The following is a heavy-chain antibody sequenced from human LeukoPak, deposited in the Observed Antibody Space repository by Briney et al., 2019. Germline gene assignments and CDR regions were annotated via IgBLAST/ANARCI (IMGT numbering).Heavy chain of an antibody. CDR2: INHSGST. D-gene: IGHD3-10*01. CDR1: GGSFSGYY. Sequence: SETLSLTCAVYGGSFSGYYWSWIRQPPGKGLEWIGEINHSGSTNYSPSLKSRVTISVDTSKNQFSLKLSSVTAADTAVYYCARVAYGSGIFDPWGQGTLVTVSS. J-gene: IGHJ5*02. CDR3: ARVAYGSGIFDP. V-gene: IGHV4-34*01.